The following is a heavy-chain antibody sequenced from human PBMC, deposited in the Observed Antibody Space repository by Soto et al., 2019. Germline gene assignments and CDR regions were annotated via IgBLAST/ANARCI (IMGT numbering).Heavy chain of an antibody. V-gene: IGHV1-3*01. J-gene: IGHJ3*02. CDR1: GYTFTSYA. CDR2: INAGNGNT. CDR3: ARAQIKAARPGGNAFDI. Sequence: ASVKVSCKASGYTFTSYAMHWVRQAPGQRLEWMGWINAGNGNTKYSQKFQGGVTITRDTSASTAYMELSSLRSEDTAVYYGARAQIKAARPGGNAFDIWGQGTMVTVSS. D-gene: IGHD6-6*01.